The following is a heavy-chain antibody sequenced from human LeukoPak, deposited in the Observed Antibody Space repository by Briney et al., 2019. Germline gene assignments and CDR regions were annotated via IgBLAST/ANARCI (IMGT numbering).Heavy chain of an antibody. CDR1: GFTFSDYY. Sequence: GGSLRLSCAAPGFTFSDYYMSWIRQAPGKGLERVSYISSSGSTIYYADSVKGRFTISRDNAKNSLYLQMNSLRAEDTAVYYCARDSTTVTTGRAFDIWGQGTMVTVSS. V-gene: IGHV3-11*04. D-gene: IGHD4-17*01. CDR2: ISSSGSTI. J-gene: IGHJ3*02. CDR3: ARDSTTVTTGRAFDI.